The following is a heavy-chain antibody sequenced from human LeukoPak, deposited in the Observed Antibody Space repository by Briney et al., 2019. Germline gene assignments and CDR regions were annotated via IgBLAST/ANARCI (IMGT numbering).Heavy chain of an antibody. Sequence: PGGSLRLSCAASRFTFSTYGMHWVRQSPGKGLEWLGVVSYDGIDKYYADSVEGRFTVSRDNSENTLYLELNSLRVEDTAVYYCARGPYYGTGTLDYWGQGTLVTVSS. V-gene: IGHV3-33*05. CDR1: RFTFSTYG. J-gene: IGHJ4*02. CDR2: VSYDGIDK. CDR3: ARGPYYGTGTLDY. D-gene: IGHD3-10*01.